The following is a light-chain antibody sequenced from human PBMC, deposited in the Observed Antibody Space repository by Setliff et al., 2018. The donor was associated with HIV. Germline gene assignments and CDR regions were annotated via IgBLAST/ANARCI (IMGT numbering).Light chain of an antibody. J-gene: IGLJ1*01. CDR2: QDT. V-gene: IGLV3-1*01. CDR3: QAWDGTTGV. Sequence: SYELTQPPSVSVSPGQTASITCSGDKLGHKYASWYQQKPGQSPVVVMYQDTKRPSGIPERFSGSNSGNTATLTISGTQAMDEADYYCQAWDGTTGVFGTGTKVTVL. CDR1: KLGHKY.